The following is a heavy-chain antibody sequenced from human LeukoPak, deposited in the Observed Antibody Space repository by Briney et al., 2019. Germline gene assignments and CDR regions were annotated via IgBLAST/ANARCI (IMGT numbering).Heavy chain of an antibody. CDR3: VRGLVGYCSGGAWDGTCFDY. V-gene: IGHV3-7*03. Sequence: GGSLRLSCAASGFTFSSYWMSWVRQAPGKGLEWVAIIKQDGNQKNYVDSVKGRFTISRDNAKDSLYLQMNSLRAEDTAVYYCVRGLVGYCSGGAWDGTCFDYWGQGTLLSVSS. J-gene: IGHJ4*02. D-gene: IGHD2-15*01. CDR1: GFTFSSYW. CDR2: IKQDGNQK.